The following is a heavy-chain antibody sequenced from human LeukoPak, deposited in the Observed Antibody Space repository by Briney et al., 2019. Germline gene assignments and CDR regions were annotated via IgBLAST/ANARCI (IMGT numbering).Heavy chain of an antibody. Sequence: SETLPLTCTVSGGSISSGSYYWGWIRQPPGKGLEWIGSLYYSGSTHYNPSLKSRVTISVDTSKNQFSLKLTSVTAADTAVYYCANSANYGGNSGFFDYWGQGTLVTVSS. D-gene: IGHD4-23*01. V-gene: IGHV4-39*01. CDR2: LYYSGST. CDR3: ANSANYGGNSGFFDY. J-gene: IGHJ4*02. CDR1: GGSISSGSYY.